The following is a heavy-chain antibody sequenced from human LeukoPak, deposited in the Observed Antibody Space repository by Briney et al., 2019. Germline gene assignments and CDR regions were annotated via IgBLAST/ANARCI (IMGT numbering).Heavy chain of an antibody. V-gene: IGHV3-23*01. J-gene: IGHJ4*02. D-gene: IGHD3-16*01. CDR3: AKDGEGLGGPFDY. Sequence: PGGSLRLSCAASGFTFSSYAMSWVRQAPGKGLEWVSAISGSGGSTYYADSGKGRFTISRDNSKNTLYLQMNSLRAEDTAVYYCAKDGEGLGGPFDYWGQGTLVTVSS. CDR1: GFTFSSYA. CDR2: ISGSGGST.